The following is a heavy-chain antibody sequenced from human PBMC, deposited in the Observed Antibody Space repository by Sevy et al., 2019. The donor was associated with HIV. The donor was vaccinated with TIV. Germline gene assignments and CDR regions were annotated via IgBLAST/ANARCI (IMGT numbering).Heavy chain of an antibody. V-gene: IGHV4-59*08. CDR2: VYYTGGT. Sequence: TLSLTCTVSGGSINSDHWNWIRQPPGKGLEWIGYVYYTGGTNYNPSLKNRVTISVDRTKNQFSLKLTSVTAADTAVYYCARRNDFDIWGQGTMVTVSS. CDR3: ARRNDFDI. J-gene: IGHJ3*02. CDR1: GGSINSDH.